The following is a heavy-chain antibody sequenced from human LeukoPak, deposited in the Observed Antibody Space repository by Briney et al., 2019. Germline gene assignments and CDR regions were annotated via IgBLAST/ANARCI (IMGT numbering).Heavy chain of an antibody. CDR3: ARTIWGSKLDAFDI. J-gene: IGHJ3*02. V-gene: IGHV4-39*01. CDR1: GGSISSSSYY. D-gene: IGHD7-27*01. CDR2: IYYSGST. Sequence: SETLSLTCTVSGGSISSSSYYWGWIRQPPGKGLEWIGSIYYSGSTYYNPSLKSRVTISVDTSKNQFSLKLSSVTAADTAVYYCARTIWGSKLDAFDIWGQGTMVTVSS.